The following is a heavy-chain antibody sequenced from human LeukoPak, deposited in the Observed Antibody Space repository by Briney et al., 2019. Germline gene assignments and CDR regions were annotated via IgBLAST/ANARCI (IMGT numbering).Heavy chain of an antibody. D-gene: IGHD3-22*01. Sequence: SETLSLTCTVSNGSISSYYWNWIRQPAGKGLEWIGRIYTSGSTNYNPSLKSRVTISVDTSKNQFSLKLSSVTAADTAVYYCARHFDSSAYWYYFGYWGQGILATVSS. V-gene: IGHV4-4*07. CDR2: IYTSGST. J-gene: IGHJ4*02. CDR1: NGSISSYY. CDR3: ARHFDSSAYWYYFGY.